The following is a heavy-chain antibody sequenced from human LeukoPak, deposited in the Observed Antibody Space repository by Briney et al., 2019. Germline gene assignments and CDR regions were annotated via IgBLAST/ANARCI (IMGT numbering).Heavy chain of an antibody. CDR1: GFTFSTYS. CDR2: IRSNGTTR. Sequence: GGSPRLSCAASGFTFSTYSMNWVRQAPGKGLEWVSYIRSNGTTRYYADSVKGRFTISRDNAKNSLYLQMNSLRAEDTAVYYCARDAIMDVWGKGTTVTVSS. J-gene: IGHJ6*03. V-gene: IGHV3-48*01. D-gene: IGHD2-2*01. CDR3: ARDAIMDV.